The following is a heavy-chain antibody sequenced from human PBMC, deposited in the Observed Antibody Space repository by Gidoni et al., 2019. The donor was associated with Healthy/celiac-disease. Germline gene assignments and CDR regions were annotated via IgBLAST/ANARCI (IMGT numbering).Heavy chain of an antibody. V-gene: IGHV3-53*01. CDR3: ARGGLRPRGWAFDI. CDR2: LYSGGST. CDR1: GFTVSSNY. Sequence: EVQLVESGGGLIQPGGSLRLSCAASGFTVSSNYMSWVRQAPGKGLEWVSVLYSGGSTSYADSVKGRFTISRDNSKNTLYLQMNSLRAEDTAVYYCARGGLRPRGWAFDIWGQGTMVTVSS. J-gene: IGHJ3*02. D-gene: IGHD2-15*01.